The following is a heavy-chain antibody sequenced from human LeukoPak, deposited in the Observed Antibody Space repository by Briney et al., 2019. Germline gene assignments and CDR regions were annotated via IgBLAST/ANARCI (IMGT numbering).Heavy chain of an antibody. CDR3: AGEIGVTMVRGVIDY. V-gene: IGHV3-7*01. CDR2: IKQDGSEK. D-gene: IGHD3-10*01. Sequence: GGSLRLSCAASEFTFYNYWMSWVRQAPGKGLEWVANIKQDGSEKYYVDSVKGRFTISRDNAKNSLYLQMNSLRAEDTAVYYCAGEIGVTMVRGVIDYWGQGTLVTVSS. J-gene: IGHJ4*02. CDR1: EFTFYNYW.